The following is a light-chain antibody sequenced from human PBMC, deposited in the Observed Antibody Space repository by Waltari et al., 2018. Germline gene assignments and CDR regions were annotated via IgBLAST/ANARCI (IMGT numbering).Light chain of an antibody. CDR2: YES. Sequence: SYVLTQPPSESVAPGKTARITCVGKNIGSKSVHWYQQKPGQAPVLVIYYESDRPSGIPERFSGTKSGNTATLTISRAEAGDEADYYCQVWDSSSDHVVFGGGTKLTVL. V-gene: IGLV3-21*04. CDR3: QVWDSSSDHVV. CDR1: NIGSKS. J-gene: IGLJ2*01.